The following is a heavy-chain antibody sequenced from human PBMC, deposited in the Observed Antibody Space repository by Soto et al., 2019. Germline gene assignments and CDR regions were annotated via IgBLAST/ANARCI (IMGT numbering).Heavy chain of an antibody. Sequence: QVQLQESGPGLVKPSQTLSLTCTVSGGSISSGGYYWSWIRQHPGKGLEWIGYIYYSGSTYYNPSLKIRVTISVDTSKNQFSLKLSSVTAADTAVYYCARGRCSGGSCLPNYYYYYYMDVWGKGTTVTVSS. CDR1: GGSISSGGYY. V-gene: IGHV4-31*03. D-gene: IGHD2-15*01. CDR3: ARGRCSGGSCLPNYYYYYYMDV. CDR2: IYYSGST. J-gene: IGHJ6*03.